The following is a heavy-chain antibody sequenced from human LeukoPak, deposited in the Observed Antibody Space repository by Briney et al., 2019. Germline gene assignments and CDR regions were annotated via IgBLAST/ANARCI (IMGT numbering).Heavy chain of an antibody. CDR2: MNPNSGNT. J-gene: IGHJ4*02. CDR3: ARVEHDYGGKNY. Sequence: ASVKVSCKASGYTFTGYYMHWVRQAPGQGLEWMGWMNPNSGNTGYAQKFQGRVTMTRNTSISTAYMELSSLRSEDTAVYYCARVEHDYGGKNYWGQGTLVTVSS. V-gene: IGHV1-8*02. CDR1: GYTFTGYY. D-gene: IGHD4-23*01.